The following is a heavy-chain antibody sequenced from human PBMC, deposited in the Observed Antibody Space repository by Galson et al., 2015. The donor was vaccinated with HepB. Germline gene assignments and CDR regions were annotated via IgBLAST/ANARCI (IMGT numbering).Heavy chain of an antibody. D-gene: IGHD2-2*01. V-gene: IGHV4-34*01. CDR3: AREGGRQYHNPGRWFDP. CDR2: INHSGST. Sequence: ETLSLTCAVYGGSFSGYYWSWIRQPPGKGLEWIGEINHSGSTNYNPSPKSRVTISVDTSKNQFSLKLSSVTAADTAVYYCAREGGRQYHNPGRWFDPWGQGTLVTVSS. J-gene: IGHJ5*02. CDR1: GGSFSGYY.